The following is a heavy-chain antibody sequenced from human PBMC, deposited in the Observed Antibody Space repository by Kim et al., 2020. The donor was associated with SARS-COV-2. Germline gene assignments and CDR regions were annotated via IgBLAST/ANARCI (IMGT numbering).Heavy chain of an antibody. CDR3: ARDHSLVALYSSSLWFDP. V-gene: IGHV4-39*07. D-gene: IGHD6-6*01. J-gene: IGHJ5*02. Sequence: KSRVTISLDTSKNQFSLKLNAVTAADTAVYYCARDHSLVALYSSSLWFDPWGQGTLVTVSS.